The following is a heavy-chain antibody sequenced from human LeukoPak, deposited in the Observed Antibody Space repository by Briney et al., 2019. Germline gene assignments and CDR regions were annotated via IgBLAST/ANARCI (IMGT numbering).Heavy chain of an antibody. D-gene: IGHD6-19*01. CDR2: ISSSSSYI. J-gene: IGHJ4*02. Sequence: GGSLRLSCAASGFTFSSYSVNWVRQAPGKGLEWVSSISSSSSYIYYADSVKGRFTISRDNAKNSLYLQMNSLRAEDTAVYYCARDYSSGWYTDYWGQGTLVTVSS. CDR3: ARDYSSGWYTDY. V-gene: IGHV3-21*01. CDR1: GFTFSSYS.